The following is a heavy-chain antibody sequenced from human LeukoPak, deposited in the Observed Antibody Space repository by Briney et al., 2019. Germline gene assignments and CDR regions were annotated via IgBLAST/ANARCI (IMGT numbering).Heavy chain of an antibody. V-gene: IGHV4-61*02. Sequence: PSQTLSLTCTVSGGSISSGSYYWSWIRQPAGKGLEWIGRIYTSGSTNYNPSLESRVTISVDTSKKQFSLKLNSVTAADTAVYYCARDPGYYYYYYLDVWGKGTTVTISS. D-gene: IGHD1-14*01. J-gene: IGHJ6*03. CDR1: GGSISSGSYY. CDR3: ARDPGYYYYYYLDV. CDR2: IYTSGST.